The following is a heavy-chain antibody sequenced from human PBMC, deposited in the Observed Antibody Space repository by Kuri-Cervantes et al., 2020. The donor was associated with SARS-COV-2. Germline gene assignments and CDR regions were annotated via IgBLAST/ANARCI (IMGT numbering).Heavy chain of an antibody. CDR2: IYHSGTT. D-gene: IGHD5-18*01. V-gene: IGHV4-4*02. CDR3: AKTPGYIYGAFYFDY. Sequence: LNISSAVSGGSISSSNWWSGVRPPPGQGLEWIGEIYHSGTTNYNPSHESRVTISVDKSKNQFSLKLSSVTAADTAVYYCAKTPGYIYGAFYFDYWGQGTLVTVSS. J-gene: IGHJ4*02. CDR1: GGSISSSNW.